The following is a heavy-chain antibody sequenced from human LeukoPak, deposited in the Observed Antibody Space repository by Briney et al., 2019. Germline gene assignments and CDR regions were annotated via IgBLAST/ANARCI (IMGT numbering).Heavy chain of an antibody. V-gene: IGHV1-18*04. D-gene: IGHD3-10*01. CDR2: ISAYNGNT. J-gene: IGHJ5*02. Sequence: ASVKVSCKASGYTFTSYGISWMRQAPGQGLEWMGWISAYNGNTNYAQKLQGRVTMTTDTSTSTAYMELRSLRSDDTAVYYCARVAYYGSGSSCFDPWGQGTLVTVSS. CDR3: ARVAYYGSGSSCFDP. CDR1: GYTFTSYG.